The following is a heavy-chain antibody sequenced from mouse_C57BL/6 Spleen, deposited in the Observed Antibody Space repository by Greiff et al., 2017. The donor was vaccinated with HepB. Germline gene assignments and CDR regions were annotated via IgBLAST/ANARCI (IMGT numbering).Heavy chain of an antibody. V-gene: IGHV14-4*01. CDR3: SRLYYGNY. Sequence: VQLKQSGAELVRPGASVKLSCTASGFNIKDDYMHWVKQRPEQGLEWIGWIDPEYGDTEYASKFQGKATITSDTSSNTAYLQLSSLTSADTAVYYCSRLYYGNYWGQGTTLTVSS. J-gene: IGHJ2*01. CDR1: GFNIKDDY. D-gene: IGHD2-1*01. CDR2: IDPEYGDT.